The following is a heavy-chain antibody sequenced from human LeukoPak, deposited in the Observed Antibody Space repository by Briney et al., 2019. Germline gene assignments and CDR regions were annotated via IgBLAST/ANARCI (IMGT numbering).Heavy chain of an antibody. Sequence: ASVKVSSKASEYTFSSYSIHWVRQVPGQRLEWMGWINAGKGNTKYSQKLQGRVTITGDTSASTAYMELSSLRSEDTAVYYCARGSCSSTSCFMDVWGQGTTVTVSS. V-gene: IGHV1-3*01. CDR3: ARGSCSSTSCFMDV. J-gene: IGHJ6*02. D-gene: IGHD2-2*01. CDR1: EYTFSSYS. CDR2: INAGKGNT.